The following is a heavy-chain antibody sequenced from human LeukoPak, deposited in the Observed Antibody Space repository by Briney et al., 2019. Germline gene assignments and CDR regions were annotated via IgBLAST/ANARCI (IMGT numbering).Heavy chain of an antibody. CDR1: GGSISSYF. J-gene: IGHJ4*02. CDR3: ASYRASYASGF. D-gene: IGHD3-10*01. CDR2: IYYSGST. Sequence: SETLSLTCTVSGGSISSYFWSWIRQPPGKGLEWIGYIYYSGSTNHNPSLKGRVTISVDTSKNQFSLKLSSVTAADTAVYHCASYRASYASGFWGQGTLVTVSS. V-gene: IGHV4-59*01.